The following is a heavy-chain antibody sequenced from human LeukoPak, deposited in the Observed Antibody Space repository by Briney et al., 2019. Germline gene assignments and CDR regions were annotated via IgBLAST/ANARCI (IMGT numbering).Heavy chain of an antibody. V-gene: IGHV3-11*01. D-gene: IGHD6-13*01. CDR2: ISNKGSSSTT. CDR3: AKDILAAGLFFDY. CDR1: GFIFSDYY. J-gene: IGHJ4*02. Sequence: GGSLRLSCAASGFIFSDYYMGWVRQAPGKGLEWVSYISNKGSSSTTYYADSVKRRFTISRDDAQNSLYLQMNSLRADDTAVYYCAKDILAAGLFFDYWGQGILVTVSS.